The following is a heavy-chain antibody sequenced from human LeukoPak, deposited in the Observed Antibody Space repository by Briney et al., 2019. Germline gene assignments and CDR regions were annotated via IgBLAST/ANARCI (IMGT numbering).Heavy chain of an antibody. CDR2: IYSGGST. CDR3: ASREAY. CDR1: GFTVSSNY. Sequence: GGSLRLSCAASGFTVSSNYMSWVRQAPGKGLEWVSVIYSGGSTYYADSVKGRFTISRDNSKNTPYLQMNSLIAEDTAAYYWASREAYWGQGTLVTVSS. V-gene: IGHV3-66*01. J-gene: IGHJ4*02.